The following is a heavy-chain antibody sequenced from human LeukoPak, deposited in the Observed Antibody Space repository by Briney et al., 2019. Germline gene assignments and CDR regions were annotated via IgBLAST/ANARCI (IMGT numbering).Heavy chain of an antibody. Sequence: SETLSLTCTVSGGSISSSSYYWGWLRQPPGKGLEWIGSIYYSGSTYYNPSLKSRVTISVDTSKNQFSLKLSSVTAADTAVYYCARVFGYSLDYWGQGTLVTVSS. D-gene: IGHD2-15*01. CDR1: GGSISSSSYY. V-gene: IGHV4-39*07. J-gene: IGHJ4*02. CDR3: ARVFGYSLDY. CDR2: IYYSGST.